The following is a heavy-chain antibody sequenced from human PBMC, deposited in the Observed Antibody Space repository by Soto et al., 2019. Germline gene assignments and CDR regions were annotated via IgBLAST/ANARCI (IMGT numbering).Heavy chain of an antibody. CDR3: TRGGATGAGIYHFEN. V-gene: IGHV3-74*01. D-gene: IGHD3-10*01. CDR1: GFTFNNNW. CDR2: INSDGKTT. Sequence: EVQLVESGGGLVQPGGSLRLSCAASGFTFNNNWMHWVRQAPGKGLVWISRINSDGKTTTYADFVKGRFIISRDNAKNTVYLQVNSLGGEDPGVYYCTRGGATGAGIYHFENWGQGTLVTVSS. J-gene: IGHJ4*02.